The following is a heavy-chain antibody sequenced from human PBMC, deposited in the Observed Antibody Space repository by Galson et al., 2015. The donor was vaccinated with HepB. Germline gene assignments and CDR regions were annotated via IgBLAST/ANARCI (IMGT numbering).Heavy chain of an antibody. V-gene: IGHV3-74*01. J-gene: IGHJ4*02. CDR3: ARGLVATPD. CDR2: IKTDGSSA. CDR1: GFTFSSYW. D-gene: IGHD2-15*01. Sequence: SLRLSCAASGFTFSSYWMHWVRQPPGKGLVWVSRIKTDGSSASYADSVKGRFTISRDNAKNTLYLQMNSLRAEDTAVYYCARGLVATPDWGQGTLVSVSS.